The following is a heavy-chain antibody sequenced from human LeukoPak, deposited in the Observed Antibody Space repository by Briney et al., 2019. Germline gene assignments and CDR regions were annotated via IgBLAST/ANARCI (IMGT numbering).Heavy chain of an antibody. CDR2: INHSGST. CDR1: GGSFSGYY. V-gene: IGHV4-34*01. D-gene: IGHD5-24*01. Sequence: SETLSLTCAVYGGSFSGYYWSWIRQPPGKGLEWIGEINHSGSTNYNPSLKSRVTITVDTSKNQFSLRLSSVTAADTAVYYCARERRDGYKVYFDYWGQGTLVTVSS. J-gene: IGHJ4*02. CDR3: ARERRDGYKVYFDY.